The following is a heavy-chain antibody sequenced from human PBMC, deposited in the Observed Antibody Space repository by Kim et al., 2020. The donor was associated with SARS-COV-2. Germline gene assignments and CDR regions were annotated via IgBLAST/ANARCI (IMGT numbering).Heavy chain of an antibody. Sequence: YYNPSLKSRVTISVDTSKNQFSLKLSSVTAADTAVYYCARQRDYPAAFDIWGQGTMVTVSS. J-gene: IGHJ3*02. V-gene: IGHV4-39*01. D-gene: IGHD4-17*01. CDR3: ARQRDYPAAFDI.